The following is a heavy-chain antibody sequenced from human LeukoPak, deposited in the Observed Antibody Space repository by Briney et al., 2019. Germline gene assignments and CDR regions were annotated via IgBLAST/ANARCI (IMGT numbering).Heavy chain of an antibody. CDR2: ISWISGSI. CDR1: GFTFDDYA. D-gene: IGHD3-10*01. V-gene: IGHV3-9*01. J-gene: IGHJ1*01. CDR3: AKDIADGSGSYYLSAEYFQH. Sequence: GRSLRLSCAASGFTFDDYAMHWVRQAPGKGLEWVSGISWISGSIGYADSVKGRFTISRDNAKNSLYLQMNSLRAEDTALYYCAKDIADGSGSYYLSAEYFQHWGQGTLVTVSS.